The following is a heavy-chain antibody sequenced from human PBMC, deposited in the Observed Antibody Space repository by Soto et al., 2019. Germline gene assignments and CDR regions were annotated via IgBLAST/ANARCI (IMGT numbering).Heavy chain of an antibody. Sequence: QVQLVQPGAEVKKPGASVKVPCKASGYTFTSYAMHWVRQAPEQRLEWMGWINAGNGNTKYSQKFQGRVTITRDTSASTAYMELSSLGSEDTAVYYCARALIAPLARSRGAFDIWGQGTMVTVSS. CDR3: ARALIAPLARSRGAFDI. V-gene: IGHV1-3*01. D-gene: IGHD3-16*02. CDR2: INAGNGNT. J-gene: IGHJ3*02. CDR1: GYTFTSYA.